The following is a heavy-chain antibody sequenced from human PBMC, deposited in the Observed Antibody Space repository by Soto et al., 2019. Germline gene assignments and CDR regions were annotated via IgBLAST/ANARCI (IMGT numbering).Heavy chain of an antibody. J-gene: IGHJ3*02. CDR2: LYRTGST. CDR3: ARDGSGYDSSGFYLYDPFDI. Sequence: ETLSLTGTVSGGSVRSNYWSWIRQAAGKGLEWIGRLYRTGSTNYNPSLRSRVTMSVGTSRNQFSLTLTSVTAADSAMYYCARDGSGYDSSGFYLYDPFDIWGQGTMVTVSS. V-gene: IGHV4-4*07. D-gene: IGHD3-22*01. CDR1: GGSVRSNY.